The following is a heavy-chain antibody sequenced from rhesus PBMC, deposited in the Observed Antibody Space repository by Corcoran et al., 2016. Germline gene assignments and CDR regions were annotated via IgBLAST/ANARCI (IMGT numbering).Heavy chain of an antibody. V-gene: IGHV1-200*01. CDR2: INPSKGNR. Sequence: QVQLVQSGAEVKKPGASVKLSCKASGYTFTSYSINWVRQAPGQGLEWMVWINPSKGNRGYAQKFQGRVTRTRDTSTSTAYMELSSLRSEDTAVYYCARGGWNYYYGLDSWGQGVVVTVSS. D-gene: IGHD1-1*01. CDR1: GYTFTSYS. CDR3: ARGGWNYYYGLDS. J-gene: IGHJ6*01.